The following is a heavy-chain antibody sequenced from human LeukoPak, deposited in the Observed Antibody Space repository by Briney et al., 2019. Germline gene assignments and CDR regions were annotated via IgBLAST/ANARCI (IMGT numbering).Heavy chain of an antibody. Sequence: GGSLRLSCAASGFTFSSYGMSRVRQAPGKGLEWVANIKQDGSEKYYVDPVKGRFTISRDNAKNSLYLQMNSLRAEDTAVYSSARGPPRSSRWYESRLYYYYYYMDVWGKGTTVTVSS. D-gene: IGHD6-13*01. CDR3: ARGPPRSSRWYESRLYYYYYYMDV. V-gene: IGHV3-7*01. J-gene: IGHJ6*03. CDR1: GFTFSSYG. CDR2: IKQDGSEK.